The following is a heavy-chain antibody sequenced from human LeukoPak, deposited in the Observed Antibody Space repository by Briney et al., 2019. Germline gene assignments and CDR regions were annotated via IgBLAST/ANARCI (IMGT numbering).Heavy chain of an antibody. J-gene: IGHJ4*02. CDR3: APPPIAATGN. CDR1: GFTFSSYW. V-gene: IGHV3-7*01. CDR2: IRQDGSDK. D-gene: IGHD6-13*01. Sequence: GGSLRLSCAASGFTFSSYWMSWVRQAPGKGLEWVANIRQDGSDKNYVDSVEGRFTISRDNAKRSLYLQMNSLRAEDTAVYYCAPPPIAATGNWGQGTLVTVSS.